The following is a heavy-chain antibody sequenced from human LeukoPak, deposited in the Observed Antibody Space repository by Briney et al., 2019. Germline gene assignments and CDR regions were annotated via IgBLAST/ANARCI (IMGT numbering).Heavy chain of an antibody. CDR1: GFTFSSYS. CDR2: ISSSSSYI. D-gene: IGHD5-12*01. J-gene: IGHJ4*02. V-gene: IGHV3-21*04. CDR3: AKSAGVATIYFDS. Sequence: GGSLRLSCAASGFTFSSYSMNWVRQAPGKGLEWVSSISSSSSYIYYADSVKGRFTISRDNSKSTLYLQMDYLRAEDTAVYFCAKSAGVATIYFDSWGQGALVTVSS.